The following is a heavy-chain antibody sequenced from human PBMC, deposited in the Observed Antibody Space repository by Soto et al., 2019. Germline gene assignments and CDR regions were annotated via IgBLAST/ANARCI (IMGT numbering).Heavy chain of an antibody. CDR2: ISSSSRTI. D-gene: IGHD6-19*01. CDR3: ATDSFDYSSGWPLFDY. CDR1: GLIFSRYS. V-gene: IGHV3-48*01. J-gene: IGHJ4*02. Sequence: PGGSLRLSCAASGLIFSRYSMNWVRQAPGKGLEWVSYISSSSRTIYYADSVKGRFTISRDNAKNPLYLQMNSLRAEDTAVYYCATDSFDYSSGWPLFDYWGLGTLVTVSS.